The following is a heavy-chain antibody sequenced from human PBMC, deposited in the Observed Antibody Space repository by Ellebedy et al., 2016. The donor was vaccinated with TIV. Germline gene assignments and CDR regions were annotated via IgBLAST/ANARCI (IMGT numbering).Heavy chain of an antibody. CDR3: AQDRYCSGGSCYWVDH. J-gene: IGHJ5*02. D-gene: IGHD2-15*01. CDR2: TYRGGST. Sequence: PGGSLRLSCAAFGFTVNTNYMTWVRQAPGKGLEWVSVTYRGGSTYYADSVKGRFTIPRDNSKNTLYLQMNSLRAEDTAVYYCAQDRYCSGGSCYWVDHWGQGTLVTVSS. V-gene: IGHV3-53*01. CDR1: GFTVNTNY.